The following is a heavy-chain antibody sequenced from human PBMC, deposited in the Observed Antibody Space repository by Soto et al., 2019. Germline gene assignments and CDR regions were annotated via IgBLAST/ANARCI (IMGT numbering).Heavy chain of an antibody. CDR2: IYFRGTT. V-gene: IGHV4-59*01. D-gene: IGHD3-22*01. CDR3: ARMNYYDTSGYPFDY. J-gene: IGHJ4*02. Sequence: SETLSLTCTVSGGSISSYYWSWIRQPPGKGLERIGYIYFRGTTNYNPSLKSRVTMSSDTSKNQFSLKLTAVTAADTSVYYCARMNYYDTSGYPFDYWGQGMMVTVS. CDR1: GGSISSYY.